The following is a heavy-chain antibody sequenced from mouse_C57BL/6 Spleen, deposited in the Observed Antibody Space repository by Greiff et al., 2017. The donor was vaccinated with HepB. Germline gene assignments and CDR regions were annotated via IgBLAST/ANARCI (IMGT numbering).Heavy chain of an antibody. CDR3: ARSTVVATEGFAY. CDR1: GYAFSSSW. CDR2: IYPGDGDT. D-gene: IGHD1-1*01. V-gene: IGHV1-82*01. Sequence: QVQLQQSGPELVKPGASVKISCKASGYAFSSSWMNWVKQRPGKGLEWIGRIYPGDGDTNYNGKFKGKATLTADKSSSTAYMQLSSLTSEDSAVYFCARSTVVATEGFAYWGQGTLVTVSA. J-gene: IGHJ3*01.